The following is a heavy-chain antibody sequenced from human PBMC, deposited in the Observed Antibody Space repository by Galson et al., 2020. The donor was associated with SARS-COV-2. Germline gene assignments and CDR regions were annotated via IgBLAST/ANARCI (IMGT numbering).Heavy chain of an antibody. D-gene: IGHD5-12*01. CDR3: AREGACGGYVCWFDS. CDR2: TYYRSSWYN. Sequence: SQTLSLTCAISGDTVSSNSAAWNWNRQSPSRGLEWPGRTYYRSSWYNDYAVSVKSRITINPDTSKNQFSLQLNSVTPEDTAVYYCAREGACGGYVCWFDSWGHGTLVTVSS. J-gene: IGHJ5*01. CDR1: GDTVSSNSAA. V-gene: IGHV6-1*01.